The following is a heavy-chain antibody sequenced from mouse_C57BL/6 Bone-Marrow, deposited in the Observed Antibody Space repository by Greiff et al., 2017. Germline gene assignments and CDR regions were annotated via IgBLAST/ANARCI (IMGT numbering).Heavy chain of an antibody. CDR2: IHPGSGST. V-gene: IGHV1-55*01. CDR3: AREGDYAWFAY. CDR1: GYTFTSYW. J-gene: IGHJ3*01. Sequence: QVQLQQPGAELVKPGASVKMSCKASGYTFTSYWITWVKQRPGQGLEWIGDIHPGSGSTNYNEKFKSKATLTVDTSSSTAYMQLSSLASEDSAVYYCAREGDYAWFAYWGQGTLVTVSA. D-gene: IGHD2-4*01.